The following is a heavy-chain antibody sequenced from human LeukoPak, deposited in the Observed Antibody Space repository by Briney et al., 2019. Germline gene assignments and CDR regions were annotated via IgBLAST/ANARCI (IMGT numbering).Heavy chain of an antibody. CDR2: IGRVGYT. CDR1: GFTFSDYS. CDR3: VKDRPCDGCMPMDA. Sequence: GGSLRLSCAASGFTFSDYSMSWVRQVPWKGLEWVSGIGRVGYTYYADSVKGRFTISRDNSKNTVYLQMNSLRAEDTAIYYCVKDRPCDGCMPMDAWGQGTTVTVSS. V-gene: IGHV3-23*01. J-gene: IGHJ6*02. D-gene: IGHD5-24*01.